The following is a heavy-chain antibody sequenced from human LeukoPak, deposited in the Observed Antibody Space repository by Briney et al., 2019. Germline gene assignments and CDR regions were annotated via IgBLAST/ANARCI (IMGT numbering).Heavy chain of an antibody. CDR1: GFSFGTYS. CDR2: MSNRGSPR. V-gene: IGHV3-48*01. CDR3: ARENASGGFFDY. D-gene: IGHD6-19*01. Sequence: PGGSLRLSCTASGFSFGTYSVHWVRQAPGKGLEWISYMSNRGSPRRYADSVKGRFTIPRDNGQNSLFLQMDSLRAEDTAVYYCARENASGGFFDYWGQGTLVTVSS. J-gene: IGHJ4*02.